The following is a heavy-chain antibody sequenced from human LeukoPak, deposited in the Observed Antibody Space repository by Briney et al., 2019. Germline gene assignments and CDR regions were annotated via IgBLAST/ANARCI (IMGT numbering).Heavy chain of an antibody. V-gene: IGHV3-30*03. D-gene: IGHD3-10*01. CDR2: ISYDGSNE. J-gene: IGHJ4*02. CDR3: ALQGGDARLTKLRGVVIHSFHY. Sequence: PRRSLRLSCAGSGFTFSSYGMHWVRQAPGKGLEWVAVISYDGSNEYYADSVKGRFTISRDNSKNTLFLEMNSLRAEDTAVYYCALQGGDARLTKLRGVVIHSFHYWGQGTLVTVSS. CDR1: GFTFSSYG.